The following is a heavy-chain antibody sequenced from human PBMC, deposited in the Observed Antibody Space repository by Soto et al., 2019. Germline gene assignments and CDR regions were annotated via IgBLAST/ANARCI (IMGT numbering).Heavy chain of an antibody. V-gene: IGHV4-30-2*01. CDR3: ARGMRDFWSGYYTGMDV. CDR1: GCSISSGGYS. D-gene: IGHD3-3*01. Sequence: TLSLTCAVAGCSISSGGYSWSWIRQPPGKGLEWIGYIYHSGSTYYNPSLKSRVTISVDRSKNQFSLKLSSVTAADTAVYYCARGMRDFWSGYYTGMDVVGQGTTVTVYS. J-gene: IGHJ6*02. CDR2: IYHSGST.